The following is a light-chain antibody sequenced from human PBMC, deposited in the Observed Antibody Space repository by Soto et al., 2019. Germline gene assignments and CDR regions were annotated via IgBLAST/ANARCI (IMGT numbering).Light chain of an antibody. Sequence: ELVLTQSPGTLSLSQGERTTLXXRASQSLSSRNLAWYQQKPGQAPRAXIYGVSSRATGIPDRFSGSGAGTDFTLTISRLEPEDFAVYYCQQYESSPRTFGQGTKVDIK. CDR2: GVS. CDR1: QSLSSRN. V-gene: IGKV3-20*01. J-gene: IGKJ1*01. CDR3: QQYESSPRT.